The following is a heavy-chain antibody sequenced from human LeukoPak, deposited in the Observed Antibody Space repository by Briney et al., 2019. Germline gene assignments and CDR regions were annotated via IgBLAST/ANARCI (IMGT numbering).Heavy chain of an antibody. D-gene: IGHD2-8*01. Sequence: GASVKVSCKASGYTFTSYGISWVRQAPGQGLEWMGWISAYNGNTNYAQKLQGRVTMTRGMSTSTVYMELSSLRSEDTAEYYCARYCTNGVCGFDYWGQGTLVTVSS. CDR1: GYTFTSYG. CDR2: ISAYNGNT. J-gene: IGHJ4*02. CDR3: ARYCTNGVCGFDY. V-gene: IGHV1-18*01.